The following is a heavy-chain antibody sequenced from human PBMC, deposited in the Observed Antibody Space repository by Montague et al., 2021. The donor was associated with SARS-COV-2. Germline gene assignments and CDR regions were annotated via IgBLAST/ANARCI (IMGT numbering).Heavy chain of an antibody. Sequence: SLRLSCAASGFTFSGYAMHWVRQAPGKGLEWVSSISSSSNYIYYSDSAKGRFTISRDNAKNTLYLQMNSLRAEDTAVYFCAREREVSMLYYYYGMDVWGQGTTVTVSS. CDR3: AREREVSMLYYYYGMDV. CDR1: GFTFSGYA. V-gene: IGHV3-21*01. CDR2: ISSSSNYI. D-gene: IGHD2-8*01. J-gene: IGHJ6*02.